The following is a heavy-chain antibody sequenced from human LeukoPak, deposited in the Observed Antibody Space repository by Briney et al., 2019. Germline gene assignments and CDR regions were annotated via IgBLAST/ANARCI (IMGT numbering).Heavy chain of an antibody. CDR3: ARVSGDGSYFDY. V-gene: IGHV4-30-2*01. CDR2: IYHSGST. D-gene: IGHD4-17*01. CDR1: GGSISGGGYS. J-gene: IGHJ4*02. Sequence: PSETLSLTCAVSGGSISGGGYSWSWSRQPPGKGLEWIGYIYHSGSTYYNPSLKSRVTISVDRSKNQFSLKLSSVTAADTAVYYCARVSGDGSYFDYWGQGTLVTVSS.